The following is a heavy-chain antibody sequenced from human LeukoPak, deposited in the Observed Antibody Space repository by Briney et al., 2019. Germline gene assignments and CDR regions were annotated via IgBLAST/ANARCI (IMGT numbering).Heavy chain of an antibody. J-gene: IGHJ4*02. CDR1: GITLSNYG. Sequence: PGGSLRLSCAVSGITLSNYGMSWVRQAPGKGLEWVAGISGSGGRTNYADSVKGRFTISRDNPKNTLYLQMNSLRAKDTAVYFCARRGVVIRVILVGFHKEAYYFDSWGQGALVTVSS. CDR3: ARRGVVIRVILVGFHKEAYYFDS. V-gene: IGHV3-23*01. D-gene: IGHD3-22*01. CDR2: ISGSGGRT.